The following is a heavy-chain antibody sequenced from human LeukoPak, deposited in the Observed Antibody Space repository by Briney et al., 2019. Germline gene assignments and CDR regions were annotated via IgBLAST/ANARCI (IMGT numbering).Heavy chain of an antibody. V-gene: IGHV3-21*01. Sequence: PGGSLRLSCAASGFIFSNYAMNWVRQAPGKGLEWVSSITSSSAYIYYADSVKGRFTISRDNARNTLYLQMNSLRVEDTAVYYCAREVATNDDAFDIWGQGTMVTVSS. J-gene: IGHJ3*02. CDR3: AREVATNDDAFDI. CDR2: ITSSSAYI. D-gene: IGHD5-12*01. CDR1: GFIFSNYA.